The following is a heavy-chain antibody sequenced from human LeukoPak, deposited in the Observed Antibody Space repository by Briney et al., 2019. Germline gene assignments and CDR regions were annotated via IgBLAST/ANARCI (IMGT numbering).Heavy chain of an antibody. CDR2: IYYSGST. Sequence: SETLSLTCTVSGGSISSSSYYWGWIRQPPGKGLEWIGSIYYSGSTYYNPSLKSRVTISVDTSKNQFSLKLSSVTAADTAVYYCARGHLVYGSGSYYWFDPWGQGTLVTVSS. V-gene: IGHV4-39*01. D-gene: IGHD3-10*01. CDR1: GGSISSSSYY. J-gene: IGHJ5*02. CDR3: ARGHLVYGSGSYYWFDP.